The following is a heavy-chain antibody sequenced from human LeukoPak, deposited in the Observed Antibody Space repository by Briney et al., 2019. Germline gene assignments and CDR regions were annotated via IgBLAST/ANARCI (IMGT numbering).Heavy chain of an antibody. V-gene: IGHV1-69*04. J-gene: IGHJ3*02. Sequence: ASVKVSCKASGGTFSSYAISWVRQAPGQGLEWMGRIIPILGIANYAQKFQGRVTITADKSTSTAYMELSSLRSEDTAVYYCARTSGAPDCSSTSCYFAAFDIWGQGTMVTVSS. CDR3: ARTSGAPDCSSTSCYFAAFDI. D-gene: IGHD2-2*01. CDR1: GGTFSSYA. CDR2: IIPILGIA.